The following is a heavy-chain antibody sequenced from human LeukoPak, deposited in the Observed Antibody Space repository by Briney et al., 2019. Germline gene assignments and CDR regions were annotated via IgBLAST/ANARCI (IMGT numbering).Heavy chain of an antibody. CDR2: INHSGST. J-gene: IGHJ5*02. D-gene: IGHD6-13*01. CDR1: GGSFSGYY. V-gene: IGHV4-34*01. CDR3: ARGQAAGTTTPRRYNWFDP. Sequence: SETLSLTCAVYGGSFSGYYWSWIRQPPGKGLEWIGEINHSGSTNYNPSLKSRVTISVDTSKNQFSLKLSSVTAADTAVYYCARGQAAGTTTPRRYNWFDPWGQGTLVTVSS.